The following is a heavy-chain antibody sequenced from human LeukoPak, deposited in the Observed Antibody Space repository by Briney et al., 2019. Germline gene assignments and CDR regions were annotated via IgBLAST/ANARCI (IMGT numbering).Heavy chain of an antibody. CDR1: GGSISSYY. V-gene: IGHV4-59*08. CDR2: IYYSGST. Sequence: PSEILPLTCTVSGGSISSYYWSWIRQPPGKGLEWIGYIYYSGSTNYNPSLKSRVTISVDTSKNQFSLKLSSVTAADTAVYYCARGIYSSGWYAWFDPWGQGTLVTVSS. D-gene: IGHD6-13*01. CDR3: ARGIYSSGWYAWFDP. J-gene: IGHJ5*02.